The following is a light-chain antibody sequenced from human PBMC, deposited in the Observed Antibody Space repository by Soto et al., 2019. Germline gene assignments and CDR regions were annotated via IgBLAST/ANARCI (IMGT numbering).Light chain of an antibody. J-gene: IGKJ3*01. V-gene: IGKV3-20*01. CDR1: QSVNSNY. Sequence: EIGLTQSPGTLSLSPGERATLSCRASQSVNSNYLACYQQKPGQPPRLLIYDTSTRATGIPDRFSGSGSGADFTLTISRLEPEDFAVFYCQQYGSSPCTFGPGTKVH. CDR2: DTS. CDR3: QQYGSSPCT.